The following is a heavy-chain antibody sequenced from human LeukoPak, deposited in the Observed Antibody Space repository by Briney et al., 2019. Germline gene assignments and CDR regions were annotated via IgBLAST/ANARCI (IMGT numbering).Heavy chain of an antibody. D-gene: IGHD6-6*01. V-gene: IGHV4-34*01. CDR1: GGSFSGYY. CDR2: INGGGST. Sequence: KSSETLSLTCAVYGGSFSGYYWSWIRQPPGKGLEWIGEINGGGSTNYNPSLKSRVTISVDTSKNQFSLKLSSVTAADTAVYYCARALYRIAARTSRGYYYYMDVWGKGTTVTVSS. J-gene: IGHJ6*03. CDR3: ARALYRIAARTSRGYYYYMDV.